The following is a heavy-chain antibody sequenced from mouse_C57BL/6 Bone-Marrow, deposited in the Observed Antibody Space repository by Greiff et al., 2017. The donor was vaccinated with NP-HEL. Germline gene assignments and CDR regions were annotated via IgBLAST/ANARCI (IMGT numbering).Heavy chain of an antibody. J-gene: IGHJ2*01. Sequence: QVQLKQSGPELVKPGASVKISCKASGYTFTDYYINWVKQRPGQGLEWIGWIFPGSGSTYYNEKFKGKATLTVDKSSSTAYMLLSSLTSEDSAVYCCARRGTTVVATDFDYWGQGTTLTVSS. CDR2: IFPGSGST. CDR3: ARRGTTVVATDFDY. V-gene: IGHV1-75*01. CDR1: GYTFTDYY. D-gene: IGHD1-1*01.